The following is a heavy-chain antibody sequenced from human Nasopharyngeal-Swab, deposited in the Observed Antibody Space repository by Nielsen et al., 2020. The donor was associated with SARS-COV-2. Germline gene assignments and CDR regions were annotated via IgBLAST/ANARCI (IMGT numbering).Heavy chain of an antibody. J-gene: IGHJ4*02. D-gene: IGHD3-10*01. CDR2: ISYDGSNK. V-gene: IGHV3-30*18. Sequence: GESLKISCAASGFTFSSYGMHWVRQAPGKGLERVAVISYDGSNKYYADSVKGRFTISRDNSKNTLYLQMNSLRAEDTAVYYCAKDYYGSGSYLGWLSGPEYYFDYWGQGTLVTVSS. CDR1: GFTFSSYG. CDR3: AKDYYGSGSYLGWLSGPEYYFDY.